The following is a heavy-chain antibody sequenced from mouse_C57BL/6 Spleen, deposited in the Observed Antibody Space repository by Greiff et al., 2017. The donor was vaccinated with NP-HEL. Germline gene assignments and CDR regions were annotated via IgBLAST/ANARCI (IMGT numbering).Heavy chain of an antibody. D-gene: IGHD1-1*01. Sequence: EVQLVESGGGLVKPGGSLKLSCAASGFTFSSYAMSWVRQTPEKRLEWVATISDGGSYTYYPDNVKGRFTISRDNAKNNLYLQMSHLKSEDTAMYYCARDKVYYGSSYGAMDYWGQGTSVTVSS. V-gene: IGHV5-4*01. CDR2: ISDGGSYT. CDR3: ARDKVYYGSSYGAMDY. CDR1: GFTFSSYA. J-gene: IGHJ4*01.